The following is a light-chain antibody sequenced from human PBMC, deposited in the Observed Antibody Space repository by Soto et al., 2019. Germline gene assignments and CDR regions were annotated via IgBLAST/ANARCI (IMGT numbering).Light chain of an antibody. Sequence: EIVMTQSPATLSVSPGERATLSCRASQSVSSNLAWYQQKPGQAPRLLIYGESTRATGIPARFSGSGSGTEFTLTISSLLSEDFAVYYCQQYNNWPLFGQGTKVEIK. CDR1: QSVSSN. V-gene: IGKV3-15*01. CDR2: GES. J-gene: IGKJ1*01. CDR3: QQYNNWPL.